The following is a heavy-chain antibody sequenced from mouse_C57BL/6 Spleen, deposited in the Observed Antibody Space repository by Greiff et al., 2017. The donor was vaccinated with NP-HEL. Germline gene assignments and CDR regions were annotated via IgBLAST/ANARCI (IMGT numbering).Heavy chain of an antibody. D-gene: IGHD1-1*01. CDR3: AREGITTVVPAY. V-gene: IGHV1-53*01. CDR1: GYTFTSYW. Sequence: QVQLQQPGTELVKPGASVKLSCKASGYTFTSYWMHWVKQRPGQGLEWIGNINPSNGGTNYNEKFKSKATLTVDKSSSTAYMQLSSLTSEDSAVYNCAREGITTVVPAYWGQGTLVTVSA. J-gene: IGHJ3*01. CDR2: INPSNGGT.